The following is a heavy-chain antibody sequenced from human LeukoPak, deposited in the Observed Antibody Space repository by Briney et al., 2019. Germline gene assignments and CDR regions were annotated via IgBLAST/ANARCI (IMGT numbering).Heavy chain of an antibody. Sequence: SETLSLTCTVSGGSISSYYWSWIRQPAGKGLEWIGRIYTSGSTNYNPSLKSRVTISVDTSKNQFSLKLSSVTAADTAVYYCARWVAVAGTRAFDIWGQGTMVTVSS. CDR3: ARWVAVAGTRAFDI. CDR1: GGSISSYY. J-gene: IGHJ3*02. D-gene: IGHD6-19*01. CDR2: IYTSGST. V-gene: IGHV4-4*07.